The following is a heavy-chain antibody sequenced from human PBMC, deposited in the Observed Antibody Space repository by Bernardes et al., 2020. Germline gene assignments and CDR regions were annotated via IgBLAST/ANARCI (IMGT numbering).Heavy chain of an antibody. D-gene: IGHD2-15*01. Sequence: SETLSLTCTVSVGAISSSSYYCGWIRQPPGKGLEWIGSIYSSGSTYYNPSLKSRVTITVDTSKNPFSLKLSSVTAADTAVYYCARTYSSGSSALDPWGQGTLVTVSS. V-gene: IGHV4-39*01. CDR2: IYSSGST. CDR3: ARTYSSGSSALDP. CDR1: VGAISSSSYY. J-gene: IGHJ5*02.